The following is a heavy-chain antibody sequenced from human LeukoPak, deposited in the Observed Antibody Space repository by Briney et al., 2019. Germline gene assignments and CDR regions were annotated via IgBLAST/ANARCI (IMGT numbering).Heavy chain of an antibody. V-gene: IGHV4-34*01. CDR1: GGSFSGYY. CDR3: ARKGQGIVVVPAAMAFDY. Sequence: SETLSLTCAVYGGSFSGYYWSWIRQPPGKGLEWIGEINHSGSTNYNPSLKSRVTISVDTSKNQFSLKLSSVTAADTAVYYCARKGQGIVVVPAAMAFDYWGQETLVTVSS. CDR2: INHSGST. D-gene: IGHD2-2*01. J-gene: IGHJ4*02.